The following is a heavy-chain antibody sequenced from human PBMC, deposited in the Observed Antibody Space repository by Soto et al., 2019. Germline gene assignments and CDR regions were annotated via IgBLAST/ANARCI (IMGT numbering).Heavy chain of an antibody. V-gene: IGHV1-18*01. J-gene: IGHJ6*02. CDR1: GYTFTTYG. Sequence: QVKLVQSGAEVKKPGASVKVSCKASGYTFTTYGISWVRQAPGQGLEWMGWISTYNGNTNNAQKFPGRVTMTTDTSTSTAYMELRSLRSDDTGVYYCARVHIVRGVIAHSYYYGMDVWGQGTTVTVSS. D-gene: IGHD3-10*01. CDR2: ISTYNGNT. CDR3: ARVHIVRGVIAHSYYYGMDV.